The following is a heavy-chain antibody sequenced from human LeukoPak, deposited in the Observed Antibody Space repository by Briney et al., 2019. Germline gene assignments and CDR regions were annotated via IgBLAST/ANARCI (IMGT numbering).Heavy chain of an antibody. V-gene: IGHV3-11*06. J-gene: IGHJ4*02. CDR2: IISSSSYT. CDR3: ARGSSSWSFDY. D-gene: IGHD6-13*01. Sequence: GGSLRLSCAASGFIFSDHYMIWIRQAPGKGLEWVSHIISSSSYTNYADSVKGRFTISRDNAKNSLYLQMNSLRVEDTAVYYCARGSSSWSFDYWGQGTLVTVSS. CDR1: GFIFSDHY.